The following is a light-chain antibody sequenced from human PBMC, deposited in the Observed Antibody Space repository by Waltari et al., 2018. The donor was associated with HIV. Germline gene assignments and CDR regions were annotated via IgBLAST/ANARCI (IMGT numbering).Light chain of an antibody. CDR3: QSYDSSLSGSFV. Sequence: QSVLTQPPSVSGAPGPRVTISCPGSSSNIGAGYDVHSFQQLPGTAPKLLIYADDNRPSGVPDRFSGSKSGTSASLAITGLQAEDEADYYCQSYDSSLSGSFVFGTGTKVTVL. CDR1: SSNIGAGYD. CDR2: ADD. J-gene: IGLJ1*01. V-gene: IGLV1-40*01.